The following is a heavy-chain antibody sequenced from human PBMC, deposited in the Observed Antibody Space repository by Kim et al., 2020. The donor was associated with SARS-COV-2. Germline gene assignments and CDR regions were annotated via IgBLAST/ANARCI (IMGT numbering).Heavy chain of an antibody. Sequence: SETLSLTCTVSSGSISSDAHNWAWIRQPPGKGLEWIVSIHYSGSTSYNPSLESRITTSIDTSKNHFSLKLTSVTAADTAVYYCAGLAVVGWATNEYWGQGTLVTVSS. V-gene: IGHV4-39*02. CDR3: AGLAVVGWATNEY. J-gene: IGHJ4*02. D-gene: IGHD5-12*01. CDR2: IHYSGST. CDR1: SGSISSDAHN.